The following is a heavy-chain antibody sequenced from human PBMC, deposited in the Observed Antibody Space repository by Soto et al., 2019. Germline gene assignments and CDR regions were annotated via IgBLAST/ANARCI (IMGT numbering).Heavy chain of an antibody. V-gene: IGHV5-51*01. CDR1: GYTFTTYW. D-gene: IGHD2-15*01. J-gene: IGHJ6*02. CDR2: IYPGDSDS. CDR3: ARPKGYCSSTSCYGMDI. Sequence: GESLKISCEGSGYTFTTYWVAWVRQMPGKGLEWVGSIYPGDSDSRYNPSVQGQVTISADRSISTAYLQWNSLKASDTAMYFCARPKGYCSSTSCYGMDIWGQGTTVTVYS.